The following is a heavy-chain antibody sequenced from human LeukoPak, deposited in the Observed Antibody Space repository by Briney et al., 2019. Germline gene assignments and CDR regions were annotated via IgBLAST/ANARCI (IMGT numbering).Heavy chain of an antibody. CDR2: ISSSSSYI. CDR3: AKDGRAHHYDAFDI. CDR1: GFTFSSYS. Sequence: GGSLRLSCAASGFTFSSYSMNWVRQAPGKGLEWVSSISSSSSYIYYADSVKGRFTISRDNAKNSLYLQMNSLRAEDTAVYYCAKDGRAHHYDAFDILGQGTMVTVSS. J-gene: IGHJ3*02. V-gene: IGHV3-21*01. D-gene: IGHD1-26*01.